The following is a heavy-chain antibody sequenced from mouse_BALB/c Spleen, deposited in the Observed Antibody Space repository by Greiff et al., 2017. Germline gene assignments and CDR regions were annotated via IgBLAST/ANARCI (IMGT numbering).Heavy chain of an antibody. CDR1: GFSLTSYD. CDR2: IWTGGGT. Sequence: VQLQQSGPGLVAPSQSLSITCTVSGFSLTSYDISWIRQPPGKGLEWLGVIWTGGGTNYNSAFMSRLSISKDNSKSQVFLKMNSLQTDDTAIYYCVREGITTVVEAYWGQGTLVTVSA. D-gene: IGHD1-1*01. J-gene: IGHJ3*01. V-gene: IGHV2-9-2*01. CDR3: VREGITTVVEAY.